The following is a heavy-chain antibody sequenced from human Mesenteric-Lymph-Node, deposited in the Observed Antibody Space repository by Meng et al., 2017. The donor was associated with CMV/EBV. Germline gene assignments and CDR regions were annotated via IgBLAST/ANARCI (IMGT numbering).Heavy chain of an antibody. J-gene: IGHJ4*02. CDR3: ARGNVAPRRGYFDD. D-gene: IGHD6-6*01. V-gene: IGHV3-21*01. CDR2: ISPGGNYV. Sequence: SAFAFISYGMNWVRQAPGKGLGWVSSISPGGNYVYYAGSVKGRFTISRDNAKNSLYLQMDSLRADDTAVYYCARGNVAPRRGYFDDWGQGTLVTVSS. CDR1: AFAFISYG.